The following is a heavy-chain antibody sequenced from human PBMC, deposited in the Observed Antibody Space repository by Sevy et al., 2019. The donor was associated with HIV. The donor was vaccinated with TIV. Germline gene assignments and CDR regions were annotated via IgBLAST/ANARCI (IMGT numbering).Heavy chain of an antibody. V-gene: IGHV4-39*01. Sequence: SETLSLTCTVSGGSITNNNYYWGWIRQSPGKGLEWIGTINYSGSTDYNPSLKSRVTVSVDTSKNQISLRLSSVTAADTAVYYCARHSLFTIFGVVIDHKMYYFDYWGQGTLVTVSS. D-gene: IGHD3-3*01. CDR2: INYSGST. CDR1: GGSITNNNYY. CDR3: ARHSLFTIFGVVIDHKMYYFDY. J-gene: IGHJ4*02.